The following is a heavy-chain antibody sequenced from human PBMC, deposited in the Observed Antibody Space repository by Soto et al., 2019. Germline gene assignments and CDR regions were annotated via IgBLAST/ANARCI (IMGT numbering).Heavy chain of an antibody. V-gene: IGHV3-23*01. Sequence: GGSLRLSCAASGFTFSSYAMSWVRQAPGKGLEWVSAISGSGGSTYYADSAKGRFTISRDNSKNTLYLQMNSLRAEDTAVYYCAKGPYSSSRWHPKNYFDYWGQGTLVTVSS. D-gene: IGHD6-13*01. J-gene: IGHJ4*02. CDR2: ISGSGGST. CDR3: AKGPYSSSRWHPKNYFDY. CDR1: GFTFSSYA.